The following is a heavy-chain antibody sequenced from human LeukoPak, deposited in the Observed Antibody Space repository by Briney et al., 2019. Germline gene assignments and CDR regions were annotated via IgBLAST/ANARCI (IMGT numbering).Heavy chain of an antibody. CDR2: IKSKTDGGTT. V-gene: IGHV3-15*01. CDR3: TTDVATVNDY. Sequence: PGGSLRLSCAASGFTFSNAWMSWVRQAPGKGLEWVDRIKSKTDGGTTDYAAPVKGRFTISRDDSKNTLYLQMNSLKTEDTAVYYCTTDVATVNDYWGQGTLVTVSS. CDR1: GFTFSNAW. J-gene: IGHJ4*02. D-gene: IGHD5-12*01.